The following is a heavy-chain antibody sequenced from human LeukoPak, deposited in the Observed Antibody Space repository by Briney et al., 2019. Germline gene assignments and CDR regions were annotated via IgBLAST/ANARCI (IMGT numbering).Heavy chain of an antibody. CDR3: TTYRYSYGSTGYSYFDY. D-gene: IGHD3-22*01. CDR1: GLTFGNAW. CDR2: ITSKTSGEAT. Sequence: PGGSLRLSCAASGLTFGNAWMSWVRQAPGKGLEWVARITSKTSGEATDYAAPVRGRFTISRDDSKATLYLQMDSLDTEDTAIYYCTTYRYSYGSTGYSYFDYWGQGILVTVSS. J-gene: IGHJ4*02. V-gene: IGHV3-15*01.